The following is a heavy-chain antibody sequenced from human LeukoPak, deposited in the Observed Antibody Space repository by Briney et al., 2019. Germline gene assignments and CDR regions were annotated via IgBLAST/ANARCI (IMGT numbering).Heavy chain of an antibody. J-gene: IGHJ3*02. CDR1: GYTFTSYY. CDR3: ARGVVGSSSWFPDAFDI. V-gene: IGHV1-46*01. CDR2: INPTGGST. Sequence: ASVKVSCKASGYTFTSYYMHWVRQAPGQGLEWMGLINPTGGSTGYAQKFQGRVTMTRDMSTSTDYMELSRLRSDDTAVYYCARGVVGSSSWFPDAFDIWGQGTMVTVSS. D-gene: IGHD6-13*01.